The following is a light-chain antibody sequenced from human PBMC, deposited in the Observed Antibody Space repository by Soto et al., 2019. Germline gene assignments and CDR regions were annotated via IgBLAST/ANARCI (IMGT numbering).Light chain of an antibody. CDR3: QSYDGSLTGWGV. V-gene: IGLV1-40*01. J-gene: IGLJ3*02. CDR1: SSNIGARYD. CDR2: GNS. Sequence: QSVLTQPPSVSGAPGQRVTISCTGSSSNIGARYDVHWYQQLPGTAPKLLIYGNSNRPSGVPDRFSGSKSGTSASLAITGLQPEDEADYYCQSYDGSLTGWGVFGGGTKLTVL.